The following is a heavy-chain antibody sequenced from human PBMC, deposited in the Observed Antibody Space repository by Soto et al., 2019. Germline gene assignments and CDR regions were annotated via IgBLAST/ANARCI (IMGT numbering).Heavy chain of an antibody. CDR3: ARGSPLLGAIDY. V-gene: IGHV3-13*01. CDR2: IGPGGDT. J-gene: IGHJ4*02. CDR1: GFSFSSYD. Sequence: GGSLRLSCAASGFSFSSYDMHWVRQVTRKGLEWVSGIGPGGDTHYPGSVKGRFTISRENDKDSLYLQMDSLRAEDTAVYYCARGSPLLGAIDYWAQGTLVTVSS.